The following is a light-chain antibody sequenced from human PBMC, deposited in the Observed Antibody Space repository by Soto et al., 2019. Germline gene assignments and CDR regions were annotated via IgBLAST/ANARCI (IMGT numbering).Light chain of an antibody. J-gene: IGKJ5*01. CDR1: QGISNY. CDR2: AAS. Sequence: DIPMTQSPSSLSASVGDRVTITCRASQGISNYLAWYQQKPGKVPKVLIYAASTLQSGVQSRFSGSGSGTDFTLTISSLQPEDVATYYCQTYNSAPITFGQGTRLEIK. V-gene: IGKV1-27*01. CDR3: QTYNSAPIT.